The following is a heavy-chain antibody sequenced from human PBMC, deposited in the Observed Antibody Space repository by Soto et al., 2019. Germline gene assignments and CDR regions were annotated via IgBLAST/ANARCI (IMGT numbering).Heavy chain of an antibody. CDR1: GFTFSSYA. Sequence: GGSLRLSCAASGFTFSSYAMSWVRQAPGKGLEWVSYISSGGSTIYYAESVKGRFTISRDNSKKSLFLQMNSLRAEDTAVYYCAVDYYYMDVWGKGTKVTVSS. V-gene: IGHV3-48*01. CDR3: AVDYYYMDV. CDR2: ISSGGSTI. J-gene: IGHJ6*03.